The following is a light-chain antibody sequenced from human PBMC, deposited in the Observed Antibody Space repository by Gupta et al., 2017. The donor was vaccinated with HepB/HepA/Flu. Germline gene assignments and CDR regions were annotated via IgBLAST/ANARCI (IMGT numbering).Light chain of an antibody. CDR3: QQYNNWPIGS. CDR2: GAS. V-gene: IGKV3-15*01. J-gene: IGKJ2*04. Sequence: IVMTQSPATLSMSQGKRATLSCRASQTISNNLAWYQHKPGQTPRLLIYGASTRATGVPVRFSGSGSGTEFTLSITSLQSEDSAVYYCQQYNNWPIGSFGQGTKLEIK. CDR1: QTISNN.